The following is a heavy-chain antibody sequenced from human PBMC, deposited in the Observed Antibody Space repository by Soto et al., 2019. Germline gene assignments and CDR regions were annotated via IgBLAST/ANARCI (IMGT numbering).Heavy chain of an antibody. J-gene: IGHJ6*02. D-gene: IGHD2-2*01. CDR3: ARGPLKRYCSSTSCFNYYYYGMDV. CDR1: GGSITSSY. Sequence: SETLSLTCTVSGGSITSSYWSWIRRPPGKGLEWIAYIYDTGISGYTPSTSYNPSLKSRVTMSVDTPKSQFSLKLSSVTAADTAVYYCARGPLKRYCSSTSCFNYYYYGMDVWGQGTTVTVSS. CDR2: IYDTGISGYTPST. V-gene: IGHV4-59*12.